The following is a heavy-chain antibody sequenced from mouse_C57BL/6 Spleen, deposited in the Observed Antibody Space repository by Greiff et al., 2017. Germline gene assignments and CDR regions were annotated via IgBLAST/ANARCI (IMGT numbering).Heavy chain of an antibody. V-gene: IGHV1-26*01. J-gene: IGHJ4*01. Sequence: VQLQQSGPELVKPGASVKISCKASGYTFTDYYMNWVKQSHGKSLEWIGDINPNNGGTSYNQKFKGKATLTVDKSSSTAYMELRSLTSADSAVYYCARWVRGAMDYWGQGTSVTVSS. CDR2: INPNNGGT. CDR1: GYTFTDYY. CDR3: ARWVRGAMDY.